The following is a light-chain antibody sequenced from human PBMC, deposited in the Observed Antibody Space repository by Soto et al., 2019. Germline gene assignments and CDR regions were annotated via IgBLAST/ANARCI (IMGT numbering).Light chain of an antibody. V-gene: IGKV3-20*01. J-gene: IGKJ4*01. Sequence: EIVMTQSAGTLSVSPGERATLSSRASQSVSSNLAWYQQKPVQAPRLLIYGASSRATGIPDRFIGSASATDFTLTISRLEPEDFAVYYGQQCGSSPPVTFGGGTKVDIK. CDR1: QSVSSN. CDR2: GAS. CDR3: QQCGSSPPVT.